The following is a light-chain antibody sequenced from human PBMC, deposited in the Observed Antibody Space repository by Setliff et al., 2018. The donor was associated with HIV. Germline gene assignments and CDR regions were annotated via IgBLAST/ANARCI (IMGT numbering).Light chain of an antibody. CDR3: CSNTGSNTYV. Sequence: QSALAQPASVSGSPGQSITISCTGTSSDVGRYDLVSWYQQHPGKAPKLIIYQATKRPSGASNRFSGSKSGNTASLTISGLQAEDEADYYCCSNTGSNTYVFGTGTKV. J-gene: IGLJ1*01. CDR2: QAT. V-gene: IGLV2-23*01. CDR1: SSDVGRYDL.